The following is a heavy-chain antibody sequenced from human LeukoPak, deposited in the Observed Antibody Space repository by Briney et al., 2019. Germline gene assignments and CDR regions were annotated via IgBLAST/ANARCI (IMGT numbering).Heavy chain of an antibody. CDR1: GGSISSSSYY. CDR3: ARGPWFGELYDNWFDP. CDR2: INHSGST. D-gene: IGHD3-10*01. V-gene: IGHV4-39*07. Sequence: SETLSLTCTVSGGSISSSSYYWSWIRQPPGKGLEWIGEINHSGSTNYNPSLKSRVTISVDTSKNQFSLKLSSVTAADTAVYYCARGPWFGELYDNWFDPWGQGTLVTVSS. J-gene: IGHJ5*02.